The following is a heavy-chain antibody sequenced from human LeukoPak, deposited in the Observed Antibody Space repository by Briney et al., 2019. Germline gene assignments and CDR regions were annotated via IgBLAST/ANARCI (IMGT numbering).Heavy chain of an antibody. CDR3: ARGPTRGSGRYYFDY. CDR1: GYTFTGYY. Sequence: GASVKVSCKASGYTFTGYYMHWVRQAPGQGLEWMGWINPNSCGTNYAQKFQGRVTMTRDTSISTAYMELSRLRSDDTAVYYCARGPTRGSGRYYFDYWGQGTLVTVSS. V-gene: IGHV1-2*02. J-gene: IGHJ4*02. CDR2: INPNSCGT. D-gene: IGHD6-19*01.